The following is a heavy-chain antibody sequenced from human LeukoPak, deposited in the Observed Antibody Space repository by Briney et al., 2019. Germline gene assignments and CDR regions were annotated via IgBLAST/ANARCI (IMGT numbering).Heavy chain of an antibody. CDR2: IYPGDSDT. V-gene: IGHV5-51*01. Sequence: GESLKISCKGSGYSFTSYWIGWVRQMPGKGLEWMGIIYPGDSDTRYSPSFQGQVTISADKSISTAYLQWSSLKASDTAIYYCARHSSKGIVASGYYYYYGMDVWGQGTTVTVSS. D-gene: IGHD5-12*01. J-gene: IGHJ6*02. CDR1: GYSFTSYW. CDR3: ARHSSKGIVASGYYYYYGMDV.